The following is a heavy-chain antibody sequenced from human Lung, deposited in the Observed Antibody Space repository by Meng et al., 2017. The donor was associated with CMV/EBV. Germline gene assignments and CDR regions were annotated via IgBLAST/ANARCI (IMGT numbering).Heavy chain of an antibody. V-gene: IGHV1-69*05. J-gene: IGHJ5*02. CDR2: IIPIFGTA. CDR3: ARAEGSSSAPGRNWFDP. CDR1: GGTFSSYA. D-gene: IGHD6-6*01. Sequence: SXXVSCKASGGTFSSYAISWVRQVPGQGLEWMGGIIPIFGTANYAQKFQGRVTITTDESTSTAYMELSSLRSEDTAVYYCARAEGSSSAPGRNWFDPWGQGTXVTVSS.